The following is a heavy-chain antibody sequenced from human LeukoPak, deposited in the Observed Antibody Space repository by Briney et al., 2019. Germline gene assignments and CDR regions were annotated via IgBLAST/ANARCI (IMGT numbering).Heavy chain of an antibody. CDR2: IYYSEST. V-gene: IGHV4-31*03. CDR3: ARYCSSTSCYYPLYYYYGMDV. Sequence: PSETLSLTCTVSGGSISSGGYYWSWIRQHPGKGLEWIGYIYYSESTYYNPSLKSRVTISVDTSKNQFSLKLSSVTAADTAVYYCARYCSSTSCYYPLYYYYGMDVWGQGTTVTVSS. J-gene: IGHJ6*02. D-gene: IGHD2-2*01. CDR1: GGSISSGGYY.